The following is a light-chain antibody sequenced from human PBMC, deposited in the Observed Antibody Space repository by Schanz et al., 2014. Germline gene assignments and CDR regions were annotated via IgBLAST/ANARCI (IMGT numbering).Light chain of an antibody. CDR2: EVS. V-gene: IGLV2-23*02. Sequence: QSALTQPASVSGSPGQSITISCTGTSSDVGGYNLVSWYQQHPGKAPKLMIYEVSKRPSGVSTRFSGSKSGNTASLTISGLQAEDEADYYCCSYAGSINLGVFGGGTKLTVL. CDR1: SSDVGGYNL. CDR3: CSYAGSINLGV. J-gene: IGLJ2*01.